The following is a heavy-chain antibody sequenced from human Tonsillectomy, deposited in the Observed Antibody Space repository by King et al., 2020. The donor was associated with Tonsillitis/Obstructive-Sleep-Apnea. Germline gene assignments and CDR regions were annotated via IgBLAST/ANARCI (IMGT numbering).Heavy chain of an antibody. CDR3: ARXXXVIVVVGGXXY. J-gene: IGHJ4*01. V-gene: IGHV3-33*01. D-gene: IGHD3-22*01. CDR1: AFTFSSYG. CDR2: IWYDGSNK. Sequence: VQLVESGGGVVQPGRSLRXSCAASAFTFSSYGMHXVRQAPGRGLEWVAVIWYDGSNKDYADSVKGRFTISRDNSKNTLYLQMNSLRVEDTDVYYCARXXXVIVVVGGXXYWGXGTLVTVSX.